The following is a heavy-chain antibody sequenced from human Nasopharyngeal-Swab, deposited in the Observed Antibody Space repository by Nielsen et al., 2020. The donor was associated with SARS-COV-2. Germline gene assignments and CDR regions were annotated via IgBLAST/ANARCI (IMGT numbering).Heavy chain of an antibody. J-gene: IGHJ3*02. CDR2: ISAYNGNT. V-gene: IGHV1-18*01. Sequence: ASVKVSCKASGYTFTSYGINWVRQAPGQGLEWMGWISAYNGNTNYAQKLQGRVTMTTDTSTSTAFMELRSLRSDDTAVYYCARGFSGLSALLCSSTSCLDAFDIWGQGTMVTVSS. CDR3: ARGFSGLSALLCSSTSCLDAFDI. CDR1: GYTFTSYG. D-gene: IGHD2-2*01.